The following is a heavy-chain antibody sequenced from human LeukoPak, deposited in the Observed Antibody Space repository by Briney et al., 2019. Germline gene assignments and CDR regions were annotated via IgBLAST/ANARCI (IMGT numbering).Heavy chain of an antibody. J-gene: IGHJ6*02. CDR3: TRERIAARLDYYYGMDV. Sequence: GGSLRLSCAASGFIFSSYAMSGVRQAPGKGLEWVSAISGSGGSTYYADSVKGRFTISRDNSKNTLYLQMNSLKTEDTAVYYCTRERIAARLDYYYGMDVWGQGTTVTVSS. V-gene: IGHV3-23*01. CDR1: GFIFSSYA. CDR2: ISGSGGST. D-gene: IGHD6-6*01.